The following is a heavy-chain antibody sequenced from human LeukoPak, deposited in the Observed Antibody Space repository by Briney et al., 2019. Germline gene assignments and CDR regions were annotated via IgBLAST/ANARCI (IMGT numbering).Heavy chain of an antibody. D-gene: IGHD3-16*01. V-gene: IGHV6-1*01. Sequence: LQTLSLTCVISGDXVSKNIAAWNWIRQSPSRGLQWLGRTYYRSKWYSDYAPSVKSRITINPDTSKNQFSLHLRSVTPEDTAVYYCARDWGDGAGYDYWGQGTLVTVSS. CDR2: TYYRSKWYS. CDR3: ARDWGDGAGYDY. J-gene: IGHJ4*02. CDR1: GDXVSKNIAA.